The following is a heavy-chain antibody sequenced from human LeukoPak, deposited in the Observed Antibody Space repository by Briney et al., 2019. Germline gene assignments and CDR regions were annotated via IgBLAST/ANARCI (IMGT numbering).Heavy chain of an antibody. J-gene: IGHJ5*02. CDR1: GGSISSYY. Sequence: SETLSLTCTVPGGSISSYYWSWIRQPPGKGLGWIGYIYYSGSTNYNPSLSSPGTISVDTSKNQFSLKLSSVTAADTAVYYCARAGYSSSWYLSFWFDPWGQGTLVTVSS. CDR2: IYYSGST. D-gene: IGHD6-13*01. V-gene: IGHV4-59*01. CDR3: ARAGYSSSWYLSFWFDP.